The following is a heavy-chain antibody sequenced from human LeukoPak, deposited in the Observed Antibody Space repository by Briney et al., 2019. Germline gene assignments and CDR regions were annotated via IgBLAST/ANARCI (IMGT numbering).Heavy chain of an antibody. CDR1: GGTFSSYA. CDR3: AREYSSALDP. J-gene: IGHJ5*02. Sequence: ASVKVSCKASGGTFSSYAISWVRQAPGQGFEWMGWINPNSDGTNYAQKFQGRVTMTRDTSISTAYMELSRLRSDDTAVYYCAREYSSALDPWGQGTLVGVCS. V-gene: IGHV1-2*02. CDR2: INPNSDGT. D-gene: IGHD6-19*01.